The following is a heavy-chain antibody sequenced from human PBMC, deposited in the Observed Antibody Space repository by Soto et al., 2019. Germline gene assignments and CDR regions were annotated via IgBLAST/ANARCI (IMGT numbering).Heavy chain of an antibody. Sequence: QVQLPESGPGLVKSSQTLSLTCTVSGGSFNSDGYYWTWIRQHPDMALEWFGYIYSSGTTYYNTSPSTCISISMVTSQDLLSPELTPVTAAHPAVYFWARGSRETAMILPRYDLWGEVTLVT. V-gene: IGHV4-31*03. J-gene: IGHJ4*02. CDR2: IYSSGTT. CDR3: ARGSRETAMILPRYDL. D-gene: IGHD5-18*01. CDR1: GGSFNSDGYY.